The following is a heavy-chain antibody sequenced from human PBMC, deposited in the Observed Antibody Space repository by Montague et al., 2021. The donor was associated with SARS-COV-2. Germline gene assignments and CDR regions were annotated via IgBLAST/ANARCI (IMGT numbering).Heavy chain of an antibody. V-gene: IGHV2-5*02. J-gene: IGHJ5*02. Sequence: PALVKPTQALTLTCTFSGFSLGTSGVGVGWIRQPPGKALEWLALXXWDDDKRYSPSLKSRLTITKDTSKNQVVLTMTNMDPVDTATYYCAHRPTLYSGYVASPFDPWGQGTLVTVSS. D-gene: IGHD5-12*01. CDR3: AHRPTLYSGYVASPFDP. CDR1: GFSLGTSGVG. CDR2: XXWDDDK.